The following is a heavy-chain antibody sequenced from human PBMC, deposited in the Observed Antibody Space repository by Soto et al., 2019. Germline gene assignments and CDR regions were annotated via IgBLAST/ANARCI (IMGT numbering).Heavy chain of an antibody. CDR2: IYPGDSET. CDR3: AISGASQWLKF. V-gene: IGHV5-51*01. D-gene: IGHD6-19*01. CDR1: GYTFTNYW. Sequence: GESLKISCKGSGYTFTNYWIGWVRQMPGKGLEWMGVIYPGDSETIYSPSFQGQVTISADKSISTAYLQWSSLKASDTDIYYSAISGASQWLKFWGQGTLVTVSS. J-gene: IGHJ4*02.